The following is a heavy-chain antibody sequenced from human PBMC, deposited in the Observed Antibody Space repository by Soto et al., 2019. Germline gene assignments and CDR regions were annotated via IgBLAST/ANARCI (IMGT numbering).Heavy chain of an antibody. CDR1: GGSISSGGYY. D-gene: IGHD1-20*01. J-gene: IGHJ4*02. CDR3: ARGLYNWNYFDY. CDR2: IYYSGVT. V-gene: IGHV4-31*03. Sequence: QVQLQESGPGLVKPSQTLSLTCTVSGGSISSGGYYWSWIRQHPGKGLEGIGYIYYSGVTYYNPSLKSRVTISVDTSKNQFSLKLSSVTAADTAVYYWARGLYNWNYFDYWGQGTLVTVSS.